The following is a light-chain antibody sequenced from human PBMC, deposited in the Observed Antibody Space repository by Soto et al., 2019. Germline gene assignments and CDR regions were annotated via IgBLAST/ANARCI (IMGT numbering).Light chain of an antibody. J-gene: IGLJ2*01. CDR3: CSYAGSSTYVV. CDR1: SSDVGSYNL. V-gene: IGLV2-23*01. Sequence: QSALTQPASVSGSPGQSITISCTGTSSDVGSYNLVSWYQQHPGKAPKLMTYEGSKRPSGVSNRFSGSKSGNMASLTISGLQAKDEADYYCCSYAGSSTYVVFGGGTKVTVL. CDR2: EGS.